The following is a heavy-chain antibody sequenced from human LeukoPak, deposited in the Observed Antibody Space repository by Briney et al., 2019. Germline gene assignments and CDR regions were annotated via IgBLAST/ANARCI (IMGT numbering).Heavy chain of an antibody. CDR1: GFTFSSYE. V-gene: IGHV3-48*03. CDR3: ARERTGYRPPQLVRYYYMDV. J-gene: IGHJ6*03. D-gene: IGHD1-1*01. CDR2: ISSSGSTI. Sequence: GGSLRLSCAASGFTFSSYEMNWVRQAPGKGLEWVSYISSSGSTIYYADSVKGRFTISRDNAKNSLYLQMNSLRAEDTAVYFCARERTGYRPPQLVRYYYMDVWGKGTTVTVSS.